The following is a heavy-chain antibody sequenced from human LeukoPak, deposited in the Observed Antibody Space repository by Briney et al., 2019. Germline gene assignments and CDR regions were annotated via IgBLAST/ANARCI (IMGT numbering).Heavy chain of an antibody. J-gene: IGHJ4*02. V-gene: IGHV3-7*01. CDR2: INEDGSEK. CDR3: TRDRGCYGWGSCEYDFDN. CDR1: GFTISSCC. Sequence: PAGALSLSCAASGFTISSCCLSCCRRHPPKEVEGWANINEDGSEKYYVDSVKGRFTISRDNAKDSLYLQMNSLRADDTAVYYCTRDRGCYGWGSCEYDFDNWGQGTLVTVSS. D-gene: IGHD3-16*01.